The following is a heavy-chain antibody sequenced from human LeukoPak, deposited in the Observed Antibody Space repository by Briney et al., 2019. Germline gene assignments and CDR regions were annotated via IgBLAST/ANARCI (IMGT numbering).Heavy chain of an antibody. D-gene: IGHD3-16*02. CDR1: GGSVSSGSYY. V-gene: IGHV4-61*01. Sequence: SETLSLTCTVSGGSVSSGSYYWSWIRQPPGKGLERIGYIYYSGSTNYNPSLKTRVTISVDTSKNQFSLKLSSVTAADTAVYYCARELGNDYVWGIYRSDAFDIWGQGTMVTVSS. J-gene: IGHJ3*02. CDR2: IYYSGST. CDR3: ARELGNDYVWGIYRSDAFDI.